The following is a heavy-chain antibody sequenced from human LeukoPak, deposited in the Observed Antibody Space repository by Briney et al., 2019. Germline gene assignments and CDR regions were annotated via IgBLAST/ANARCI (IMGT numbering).Heavy chain of an antibody. J-gene: IGHJ4*02. V-gene: IGHV3-23*01. CDR1: EFTFSSYS. Sequence: PGGTLRLSCAASEFTFSSYSLTWVRQAPGKGLEWVSLISSSGGTTYYAASVRGRFTISRDNSKNTLYLQMNTLRAGDTAVYYCATEATYCTAACYSLSDYWGQGTLGTVSS. CDR3: ATEATYCTAACYSLSDY. CDR2: ISSSGGTT. D-gene: IGHD2-21*02.